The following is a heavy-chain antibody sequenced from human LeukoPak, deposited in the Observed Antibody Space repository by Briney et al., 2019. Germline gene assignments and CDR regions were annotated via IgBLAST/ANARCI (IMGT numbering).Heavy chain of an antibody. Sequence: SETLSLTCSVSGGSISYYYWSWIRQPAGKGLEWIGRVYTSGSTNYNPSLKSRVTMSLDTSKNQFSLNVSSVTAADTAVYYCARDKGGYKNGGFDFWGQGTLVTVSS. CDR2: VYTSGST. J-gene: IGHJ4*02. D-gene: IGHD5-24*01. CDR3: ARDKGGYKNGGFDF. V-gene: IGHV4-4*07. CDR1: GGSISYYY.